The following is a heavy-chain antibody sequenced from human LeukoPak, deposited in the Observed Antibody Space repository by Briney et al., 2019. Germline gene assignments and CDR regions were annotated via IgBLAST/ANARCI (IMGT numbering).Heavy chain of an antibody. D-gene: IGHD3-10*01. CDR3: AREGSLEYYFDY. CDR1: GFFFNTYW. V-gene: IGHV3-74*01. Sequence: GGSLRLSRAASGFFFNTYWMHWVRQAPGKGLVWVSRINSDGSKTSRADSVKGRFTISRDNAKNTLYLQMNGLRAEDTAVYYCAREGSLEYYFDYWGRGTLVTVSS. CDR2: INSDGSKT. J-gene: IGHJ4*02.